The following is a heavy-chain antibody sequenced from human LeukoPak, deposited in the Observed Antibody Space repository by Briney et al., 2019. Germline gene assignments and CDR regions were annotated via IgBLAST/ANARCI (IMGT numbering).Heavy chain of an antibody. D-gene: IGHD3-9*01. CDR2: INHSGST. V-gene: IGHV4-34*01. J-gene: IGHJ4*02. CDR3: ARGAPRLGHDDILTGYYILLVDYFGY. CDR1: GGSFSGYY. Sequence: SETLSLTCAVYGGSFSGYYWSWIRQPPGKGLEWIGEINHSGSTNYNPSLKSRVTISVDTSKNQFSLKLSSVTAADTAVYYCARGAPRLGHDDILTGYYILLVDYFGYWGQGTLVTVSS.